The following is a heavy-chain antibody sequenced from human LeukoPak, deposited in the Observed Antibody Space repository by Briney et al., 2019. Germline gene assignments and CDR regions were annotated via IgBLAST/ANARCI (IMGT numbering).Heavy chain of an antibody. CDR1: GGSISSGSYY. Sequence: PSETLSLTCTVSGGSISSGSYYWSWIRQPAGKGLEWIGRIYTSGNTNYNPSLKSRVTISVDTSKNQFSLKLSSVTAADTAVYYCATHPRTMVRGIKGTGAFDIWGQGTMVTVSS. CDR3: ATHPRTMVRGIKGTGAFDI. J-gene: IGHJ3*02. D-gene: IGHD3-10*01. CDR2: IYTSGNT. V-gene: IGHV4-61*02.